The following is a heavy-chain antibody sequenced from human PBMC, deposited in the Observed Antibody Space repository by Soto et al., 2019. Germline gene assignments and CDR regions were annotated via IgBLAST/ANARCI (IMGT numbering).Heavy chain of an antibody. D-gene: IGHD1-1*01. J-gene: IGHJ4*02. CDR3: ARRAETNGWNGFGADKCYFDF. CDR1: GYTFTSYD. Sequence: AAVKVSCKAFGYTFTSYDIYWVRQATGQGLEWMGWMNPNTGNSAYAQKFQGRVTVTSDTSMNTVHMELSSLRSEDTAVYYCARRAETNGWNGFGADKCYFDFWGQGTLVTVSS. V-gene: IGHV1-8*01. CDR2: MNPNTGNS.